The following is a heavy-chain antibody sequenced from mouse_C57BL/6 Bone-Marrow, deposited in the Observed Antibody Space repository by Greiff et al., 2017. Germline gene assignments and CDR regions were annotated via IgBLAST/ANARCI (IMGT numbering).Heavy chain of an antibody. Sequence: VQLQQSGAELVKPGASVKLSCKASGYTFTSYWMHWVKQRPGQGLEWIGMIHPNSGSTNYNEKFKSKATLTVDKSSSTAYMQLSSLTSEDSAVYYCARRSNYCYYAMDYWGQGTSVTVSS. CDR2: IHPNSGST. V-gene: IGHV1-64*01. J-gene: IGHJ4*01. CDR1: GYTFTSYW. D-gene: IGHD2-5*01. CDR3: ARRSNYCYYAMDY.